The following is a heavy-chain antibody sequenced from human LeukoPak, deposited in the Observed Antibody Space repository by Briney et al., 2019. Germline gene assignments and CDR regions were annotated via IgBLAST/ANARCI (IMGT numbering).Heavy chain of an antibody. CDR1: GYTFTVYY. Sequence: GASVKVSCKAAGYTFTVYYMHLVRQAPGQGLGWVGFINPNRGCTNYAQKFQGRVNMTRDTSISTAYMELSRLRSDDTAVYYCASVFSGGSGSYYPTSYYYYGMDVWGQGTTVTVSS. CDR3: ASVFSGGSGSYYPTSYYYYGMDV. CDR2: INPNRGCT. D-gene: IGHD3-10*01. J-gene: IGHJ6*02. V-gene: IGHV1-2*02.